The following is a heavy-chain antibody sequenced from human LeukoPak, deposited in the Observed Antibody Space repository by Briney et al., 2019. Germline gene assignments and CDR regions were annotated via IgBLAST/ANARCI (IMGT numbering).Heavy chain of an antibody. CDR3: AKHRPVDYYGSGSYYYYMDV. CDR1: GFTFSTYA. Sequence: PGGSLRLSCAASGFTFSTYAMSWVRQAPGKGLEWVSAIRGSGGSTYYADSVKGRFTISRDNSKNTLYLQMNSLRAEDTAVYYCAKHRPVDYYGSGSYYYYMDVWGKGTTVTISS. D-gene: IGHD3-10*01. J-gene: IGHJ6*03. CDR2: IRGSGGST. V-gene: IGHV3-23*01.